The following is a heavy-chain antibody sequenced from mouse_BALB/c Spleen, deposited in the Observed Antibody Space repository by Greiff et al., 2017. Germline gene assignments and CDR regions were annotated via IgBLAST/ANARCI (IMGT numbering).Heavy chain of an antibody. CDR2: ISYSGST. CDR3: ARGATATFDY. D-gene: IGHD1-2*01. Sequence: VQLQQSGPGLVKPSQSLSLTCTVTGYSITSDYAWNWIRQFPGNKLEWMGYISYSGSTSYNPSLKSRISITRDTSKNQFFLQLNSVTTEDTATYYCARGATATFDYWGQGTTLTVSS. V-gene: IGHV3-2*02. CDR1: GYSITSDYA. J-gene: IGHJ2*01.